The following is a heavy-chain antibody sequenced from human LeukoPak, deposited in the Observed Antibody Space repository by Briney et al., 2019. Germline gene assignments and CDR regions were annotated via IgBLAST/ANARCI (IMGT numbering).Heavy chain of an antibody. CDR3: SGSSGWYRLG. CDR2: ISSSGSTI. J-gene: IGHJ4*02. Sequence: PGGSLRLSCAASGFTFSSYSMNWVRQAPGKGLEWVSYISSSGSTIYYADSVKGRFTISRDNAKNSLYLQMNSLRAEDTAVYYCSGSSGWYRLGWGQGTLVTVSS. D-gene: IGHD6-19*01. CDR1: GFTFSSYS. V-gene: IGHV3-48*04.